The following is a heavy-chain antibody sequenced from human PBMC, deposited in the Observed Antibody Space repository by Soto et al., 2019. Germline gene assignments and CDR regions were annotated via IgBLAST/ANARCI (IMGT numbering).Heavy chain of an antibody. CDR3: ARDSAYGDYGTFDY. D-gene: IGHD4-17*01. J-gene: IGHJ4*02. CDR2: IIPILGIA. CDR1: GGTFSSYT. Sequence: QVQLVQSGAEVKKPGSSVKVSCKASGGTFSSYTISWVRQAPGQGLEWMGRIIPILGIANYAQKFQGRVTITAEKSRSTAYMALSSLRYGDTAVYYCARDSAYGDYGTFDYWGEGTLVTVSS. V-gene: IGHV1-69*08.